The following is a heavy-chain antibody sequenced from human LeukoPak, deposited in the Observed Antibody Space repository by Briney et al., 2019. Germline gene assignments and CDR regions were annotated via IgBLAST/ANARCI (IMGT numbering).Heavy chain of an antibody. D-gene: IGHD2-21*01. V-gene: IGHV3-48*04. J-gene: IGHJ4*02. CDR3: ARLFSTAHY. Sequence: QSGGSLRLSCAVSGITFNRYRMNWVRQAPGKGLEWVSLISSSGSTIYYADSVKGRFTISRDNAKNSLYLQMNSLRAEDTAVYYCARLFSTAHYWGQGALVTVSS. CDR2: ISSSGSTI. CDR1: GITFNRYR.